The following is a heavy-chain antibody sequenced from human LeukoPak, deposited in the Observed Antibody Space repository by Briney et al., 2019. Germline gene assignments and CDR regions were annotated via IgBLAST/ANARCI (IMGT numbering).Heavy chain of an antibody. CDR1: GGSFSGYY. D-gene: IGHD3-22*01. V-gene: IGHV4-34*01. J-gene: IGHJ4*02. CDR3: ARGSSGYYYVGTDY. Sequence: PSETLSLTCAVYGGSFSGYYWSWIRQPPGKGLEWIGEINHSGGTNYNPSLKSRVTISVDTSKNQFSLKLSSVTAADTAVYYCARGSSGYYYVGTDYWGQGTLVTVSS. CDR2: INHSGGT.